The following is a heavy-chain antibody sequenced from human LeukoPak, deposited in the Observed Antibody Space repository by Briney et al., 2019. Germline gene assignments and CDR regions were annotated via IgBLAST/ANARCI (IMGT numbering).Heavy chain of an antibody. CDR2: IYSGGST. V-gene: IGHV3-66*01. CDR3: ARDLGIGAVAATGY. CDR1: GFTVSSNY. D-gene: IGHD6-19*01. Sequence: GGSLRLSCAASGFTVSSNYMSWVRQAPGKGLEWVSVIYSGGSTYYADSVKGRFTISRDNSKNTLYLQMNSLRAEDTAVYYCARDLGIGAVAATGYWGQGTLVTVSS. J-gene: IGHJ4*02.